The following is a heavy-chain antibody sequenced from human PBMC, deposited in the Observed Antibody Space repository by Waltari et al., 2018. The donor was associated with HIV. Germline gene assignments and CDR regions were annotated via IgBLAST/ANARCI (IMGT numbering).Heavy chain of an antibody. J-gene: IGHJ6*02. V-gene: IGHV3-74*01. CDR3: ASGYSSSWRSDYYYYGMDV. CDR2: INSDGSST. CDR1: GFTFSSYW. D-gene: IGHD6-13*01. Sequence: EVQLVESGGGLVQPGGSLRLSCAASGFTFSSYWMHWARQAPGKGLVWVSRINSDGSSTSYADSVKGRFTISRDNAKNTLYLQMNSLRAEDTAVYYCASGYSSSWRSDYYYYGMDVWGQGTTVTVSS.